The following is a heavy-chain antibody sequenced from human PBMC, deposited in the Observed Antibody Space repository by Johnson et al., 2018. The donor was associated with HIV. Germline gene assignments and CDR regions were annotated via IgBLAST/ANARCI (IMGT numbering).Heavy chain of an antibody. CDR3: ARVEDGSGSYYPDAFDI. V-gene: IGHV3-53*01. CDR1: GFTVSSNY. Sequence: MQLVESGGGLIQPGGSLRLSCAASGFTVSSNYMSWVRQAPGKGLEWVSVIYSGGSTYYADSVKGRFTISRDNSKNTLYLQMNSLRAEDTAVYYCARVEDGSGSYYPDAFDIWGQGTMVTVSS. J-gene: IGHJ3*02. CDR2: IYSGGST. D-gene: IGHD3-10*01.